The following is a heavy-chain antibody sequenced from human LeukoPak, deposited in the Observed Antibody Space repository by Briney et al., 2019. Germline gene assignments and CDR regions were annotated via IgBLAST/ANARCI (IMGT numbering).Heavy chain of an antibody. CDR3: AVTYYYDSSQISGDY. V-gene: IGHV1-69*04. Sequence: GASVKVSCKASGGTFSSYAISWMRQAPGQGLEWMGRIIPILGIANYAQKFQGRVTITADKSTSTAYMELSSLRSEDTAVYYCAVTYYYDSSQISGDYWGQGTLVTVSS. CDR1: GGTFSSYA. J-gene: IGHJ4*02. D-gene: IGHD3-22*01. CDR2: IIPILGIA.